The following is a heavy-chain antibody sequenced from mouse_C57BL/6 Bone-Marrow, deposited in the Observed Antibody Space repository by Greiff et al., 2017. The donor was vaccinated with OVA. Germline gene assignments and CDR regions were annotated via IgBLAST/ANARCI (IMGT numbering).Heavy chain of an antibody. CDR1: GYTFTDYY. Sequence: VQLQQSGPELVKPGASVKISCKASGYTFTDYYMNWVKQSHGKSLEWIGDINPNNGGTSYNQKFKGKATLTVDKSSSTAYMELRSLTSEDSAVYFCARIYGIFPWFAYWGQGTLVTVSA. V-gene: IGHV1-26*01. CDR2: INPNNGGT. J-gene: IGHJ3*01. CDR3: ARIYGIFPWFAY. D-gene: IGHD2-1*01.